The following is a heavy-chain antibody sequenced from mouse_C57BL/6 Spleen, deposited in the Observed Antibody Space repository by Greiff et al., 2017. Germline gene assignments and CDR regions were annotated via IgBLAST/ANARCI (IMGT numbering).Heavy chain of an antibody. CDR1: GYTFTSYT. J-gene: IGHJ1*03. Sequence: QVQLQQSGAELARPGASVKMSCKASGYTFTSYTMHWVKQRPGKGLEWIGYINPSSGYTKYNQKFKDKATLTADKSSSTAYMQLSSLTSEDSAVYYCARASGYFDVWGTGTTVTVSS. CDR2: INPSSGYT. CDR3: ARASGYFDV. V-gene: IGHV1-4*01. D-gene: IGHD6-1*01.